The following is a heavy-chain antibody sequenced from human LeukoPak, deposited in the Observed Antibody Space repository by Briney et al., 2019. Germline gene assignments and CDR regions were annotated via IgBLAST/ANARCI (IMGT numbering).Heavy chain of an antibody. Sequence: SETLSLTCTVSGGSISSYYWNWIRQPPGKGLEWIGYIYYSGTTNYNPSLKSRVSMSVDTSKNQFSLKLSSVTAADTAVYYCARVYGSGYDFRGAFDIWGQGTMVTVSS. CDR3: ARVYGSGYDFRGAFDI. CDR1: GGSISSYY. D-gene: IGHD5-12*01. J-gene: IGHJ3*02. V-gene: IGHV4-59*01. CDR2: IYYSGTT.